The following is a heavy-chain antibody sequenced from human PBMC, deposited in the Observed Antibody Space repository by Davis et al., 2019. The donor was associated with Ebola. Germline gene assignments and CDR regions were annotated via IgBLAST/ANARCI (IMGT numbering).Heavy chain of an antibody. CDR2: IDTDGSST. J-gene: IGHJ4*02. Sequence: HTGGSLRLSCAASGFTFTSKWMHWVRQAPGRGLVRVAHIDTDGSSTSYADSVEGRFTISRDNSKNTLYLQMNSLRAEDTAVYYCAKLQGRTRTGWYVDYWGQGTLVTVSS. V-gene: IGHV3-74*01. CDR1: GFTFTSKW. D-gene: IGHD2-15*01. CDR3: AKLQGRTRTGWYVDY.